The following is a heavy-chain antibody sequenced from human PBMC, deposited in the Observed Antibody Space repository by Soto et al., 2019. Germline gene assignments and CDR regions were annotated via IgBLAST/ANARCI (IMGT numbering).Heavy chain of an antibody. CDR3: ARSRPIYSGYDGFDY. V-gene: IGHV2-26*01. J-gene: IGHJ4*02. D-gene: IGHD5-12*01. CDR2: IFSNDEK. CDR1: GFSLSNARMG. Sequence: QVTLKESGPVLVKPTETLTLTCTVSGFSLSNARMGVSWIRQPPGKALEWLAHIFSNDEKSYSTSLKSRLTISKDTSKSQVVLTMTNMDPVDTATYYWARSRPIYSGYDGFDYWGQGTRVTVSS.